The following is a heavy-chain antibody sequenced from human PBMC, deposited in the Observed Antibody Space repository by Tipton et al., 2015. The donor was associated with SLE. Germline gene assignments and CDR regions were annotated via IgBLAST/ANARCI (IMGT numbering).Heavy chain of an antibody. V-gene: IGHV4-59*01. D-gene: IGHD7-27*01. CDR2: IYYSGST. Sequence: TLSLTCTVSGGSISSYYWSWIRQPPGKGLEWIGYIYYSGSTTYNPSLKSRVTISGDTSKNQFSLNLSPLTAAATAVYYWARETTGDTYSASGMDDGGQGTPVTVSS. CDR1: GGSISSYY. J-gene: IGHJ6*02. CDR3: ARETTGDTYSASGMDD.